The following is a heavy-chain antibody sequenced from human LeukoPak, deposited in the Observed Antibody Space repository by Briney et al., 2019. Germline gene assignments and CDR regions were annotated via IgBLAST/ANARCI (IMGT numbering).Heavy chain of an antibody. CDR3: ARGTIGNYDFWSGYRPPFYYFDY. CDR2: INHSGST. J-gene: IGHJ4*02. V-gene: IGHV4-34*01. Sequence: GSLRLSRAASGFTFSSYAMSWVRQPPGKGLEWIGEINHSGSTNYNPSLKSRVTISVDTSKNQFSLKLSSVTAADTAVYYCARGTIGNYDFWSGYRPPFYYFDYWGQGTLVTVSS. D-gene: IGHD3-3*01. CDR1: GFTFSSYA.